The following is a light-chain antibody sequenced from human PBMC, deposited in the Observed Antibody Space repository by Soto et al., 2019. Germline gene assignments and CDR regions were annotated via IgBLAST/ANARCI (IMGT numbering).Light chain of an antibody. CDR3: QQLNSYPIT. CDR1: QGISSF. CDR2: AAS. J-gene: IGKJ5*01. V-gene: IGKV1-9*01. Sequence: IQFTQSPSSLSASVGDSVTITCRASQGISSFLAWYQQKPGKAPKLLIYAASTLQSGVPSRFSGSGSGTDFTLTISSLQPEDFATYFCQQLNSYPITFGQRTRLEIK.